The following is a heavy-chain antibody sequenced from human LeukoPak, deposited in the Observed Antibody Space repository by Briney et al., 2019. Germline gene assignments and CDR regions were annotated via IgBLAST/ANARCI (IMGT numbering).Heavy chain of an antibody. CDR2: ISGSGGST. J-gene: IGHJ4*02. D-gene: IGHD1-20*01. V-gene: IGHV3-23*01. Sequence: GGSLRLSCAASGFTFSSYAMSWVRQAPGKGLEWVSAISGSGGSTYYADSVKGRFTISRDNSKNTLYLQMNSLRAEDTAVYYCAKVGRTSRSNWNAFDYWGQGTLVTVSS. CDR3: AKVGRTSRSNWNAFDY. CDR1: GFTFSSYA.